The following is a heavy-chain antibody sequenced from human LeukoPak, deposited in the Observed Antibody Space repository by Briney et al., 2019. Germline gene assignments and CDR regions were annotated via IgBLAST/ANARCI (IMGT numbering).Heavy chain of an antibody. D-gene: IGHD6-19*01. V-gene: IGHV3-48*01. CDR3: ARVPGAVYYDYMDA. Sequence: GGSLRLSCVGSGFTFKSYSMNWVRQAPGKGLEGISYISSSSNTIYHADSVKGRFTISRDNANNSLYLQMNTLRAEDTAVYYCARVPGAVYYDYMDAWGNGATVTASS. J-gene: IGHJ6*03. CDR2: ISSSSNTI. CDR1: GFTFKSYS.